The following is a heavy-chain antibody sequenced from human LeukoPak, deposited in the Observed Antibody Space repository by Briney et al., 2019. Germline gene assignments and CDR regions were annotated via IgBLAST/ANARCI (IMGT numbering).Heavy chain of an antibody. J-gene: IGHJ6*02. CDR1: GYTFTSYY. D-gene: IGHD3-22*01. CDR2: INPSGGST. V-gene: IGHV1-46*01. CDR3: ARDKYSSGYLRYYYYYGMDV. Sequence: GASVKVSCKASGYTFTSYYMHWVRQAPGQGLEWMGIINPSGGSTSYAQKLQGRVTMTTDTSTSTAYMELRSLRSDNTAVYYCARDKYSSGYLRYYYYYGMDVWGQGTTVTVSS.